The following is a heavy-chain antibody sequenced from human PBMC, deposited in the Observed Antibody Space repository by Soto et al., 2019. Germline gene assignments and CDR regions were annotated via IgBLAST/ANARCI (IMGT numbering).Heavy chain of an antibody. CDR1: GFTFSSYG. J-gene: IGHJ4*02. D-gene: IGHD2-15*01. V-gene: IGHV3-33*01. CDR2: IWHDGSNG. Sequence: QVQLVESGGGVVQPGRSLRLSCAASGFTFSSYGMHWVRQAPGKGLEWVAVIWHDGSNGFYADSVQGRFTIFRDNSKNTLFLQMNSLRAEDTAVYYCARDQGSSIVLSYSFDYWGRGTLVTVSS. CDR3: ARDQGSSIVLSYSFDY.